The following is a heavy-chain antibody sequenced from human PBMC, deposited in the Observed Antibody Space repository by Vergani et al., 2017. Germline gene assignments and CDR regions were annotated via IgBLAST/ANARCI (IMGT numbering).Heavy chain of an antibody. CDR1: GGSISSYY. Sequence: QVQLQESGPGLVKPSETLSLTCTVSGGSISSYYWSWIRQPPGKGLEWIGYIYYSGSTYYNPSLKSRVTISVDTSKNQFSLKLSSVTAADTAVYYCARARRGEPSDYWGQGTLVTVSS. D-gene: IGHD3-16*01. CDR2: IYYSGST. V-gene: IGHV4-59*08. CDR3: ARARRGEPSDY. J-gene: IGHJ4*02.